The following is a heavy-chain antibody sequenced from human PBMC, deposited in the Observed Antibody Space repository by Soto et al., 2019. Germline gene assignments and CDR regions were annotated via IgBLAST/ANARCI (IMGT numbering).Heavy chain of an antibody. CDR3: ARVPTGKYGVWNY. D-gene: IGHD2-8*01. Sequence: GGSLRLSCAASGFTFSSYGMHWVRQAPGKGLEGVAVIWYDGSNKYYADSVKGRFTISRDNAKNTLYLQMNSLRGDDTAVYYCARVPTGKYGVWNYWGQGTLVTVSS. V-gene: IGHV3-33*01. CDR1: GFTFSSYG. CDR2: IWYDGSNK. J-gene: IGHJ4*02.